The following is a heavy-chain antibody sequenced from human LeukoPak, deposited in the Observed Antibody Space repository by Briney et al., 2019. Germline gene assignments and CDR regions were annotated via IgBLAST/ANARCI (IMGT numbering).Heavy chain of an antibody. CDR1: GFTFSSYE. CDR3: ARDTPETIVGATY. J-gene: IGHJ4*02. CDR2: TSSSGSTI. Sequence: GGSLRLSCAASGFTFSSYEMNWVRQAPGKGLEWASYTSSSGSTIYYADSVKGRFTISRDNAKNSLYLQMNSLRAEDTAVYYCARDTPETIVGATYWGQGTLVTVSS. D-gene: IGHD1-26*01. V-gene: IGHV3-48*03.